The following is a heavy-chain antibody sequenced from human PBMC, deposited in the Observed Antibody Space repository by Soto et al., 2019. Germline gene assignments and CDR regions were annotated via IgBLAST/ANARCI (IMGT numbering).Heavy chain of an antibody. CDR1: GGSISSYY. Sequence: PSETLSLTCTVSGGSISSYYWSWIRQPPGKGLEWIGYIYYSGSTNYYPSLKSRVTISVDTSKNQCSLKLSSVTAADTAVYYCARGSDGAWGMTTVTTFDYWGQGTLVTVSS. CDR2: IYYSGST. V-gene: IGHV4-59*01. J-gene: IGHJ4*02. CDR3: ARGSDGAWGMTTVTTFDY. D-gene: IGHD4-17*01.